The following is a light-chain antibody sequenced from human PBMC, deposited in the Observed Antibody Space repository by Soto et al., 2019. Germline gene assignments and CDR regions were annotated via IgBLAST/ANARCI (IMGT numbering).Light chain of an antibody. CDR2: AAS. V-gene: IGKV1-9*01. J-gene: IGKJ4*01. CDR1: QDISSY. CDR3: QQLKSYPLP. Sequence: DIQLTQSPSFLSASVGDRVTITCRTSQDISSYLAWYQQKPGKAPQLLISAASTLQSGVPSRFSGSGSGTEFTLTISSLQPEDFATYSCQQLKSYPLPFGGGTKVEI.